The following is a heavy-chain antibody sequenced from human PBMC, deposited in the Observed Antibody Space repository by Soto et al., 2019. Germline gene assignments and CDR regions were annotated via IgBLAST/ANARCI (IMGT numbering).Heavy chain of an antibody. CDR2: ISYDGSNK. CDR1: GFTFSRYG. D-gene: IGHD3-3*01. V-gene: IGHV3-30*03. Sequence: PRRSRRLSSEASGFTFSRYGIHWVRQPPGKGLDWVAVISYDGSNKYYADSVKGRFTISRDNSKNTLYLQMNSLRAEDTAVYYCASTYYDFWSGYYADTNDYYYYYMDVWGKGT. CDR3: ASTYYDFWSGYYADTNDYYYYYMDV. J-gene: IGHJ6*03.